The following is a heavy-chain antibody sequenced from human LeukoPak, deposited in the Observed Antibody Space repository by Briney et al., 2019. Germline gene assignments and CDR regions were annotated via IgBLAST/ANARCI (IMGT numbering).Heavy chain of an antibody. CDR2: IDQDESTI. D-gene: IGHD1-26*01. V-gene: IGHV3-7*01. Sequence: GGSLRLSCAASGFTFSRFWMSWVRQAPGKGLEWVASIDQDESTIRYVDSVRGRFTISRDNVKNSLFLQMNSLRVEDTAFYYCAKMYGGTYIGNWGQGTLVTVSA. CDR3: AKMYGGTYIGN. J-gene: IGHJ4*02. CDR1: GFTFSRFW.